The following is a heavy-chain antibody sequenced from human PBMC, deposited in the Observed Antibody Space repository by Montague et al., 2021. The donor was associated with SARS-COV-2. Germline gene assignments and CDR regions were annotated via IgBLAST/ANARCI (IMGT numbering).Heavy chain of an antibody. D-gene: IGHD3-10*01. J-gene: IGHJ6*02. CDR3: AGGSGIINFYNSGIDV. CDR1: GGSISSYY. Sequence: SETLSLTCTVSGGSISSYYWSWIRQPAGKGLEWIGRIYTSGTTNYNPSLKSRVTMSVDTSKNQFSLKLSSVTAADTAVYYCAGGSGIINFYNSGIDVWGQGTTVTVSS. CDR2: IYTSGTT. V-gene: IGHV4-4*07.